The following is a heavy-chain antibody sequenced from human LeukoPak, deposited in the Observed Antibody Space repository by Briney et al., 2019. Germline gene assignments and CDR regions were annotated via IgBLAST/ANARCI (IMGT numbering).Heavy chain of an antibody. CDR1: GYTFTSYA. J-gene: IGHJ6*03. CDR3: ARTIAARPGGWYYYYYMDV. Sequence: GASMKVSCKASGYTFTSYAMHWVRQATGQRLEWMGWINAGNGNTKYSQEFQGRVTITRDTSASTAYMELSSLRSEDMAVYYCARTIAARPGGWYYYYYMDVWGKGTTVTVSS. V-gene: IGHV1-3*03. CDR2: INAGNGNT. D-gene: IGHD6-6*01.